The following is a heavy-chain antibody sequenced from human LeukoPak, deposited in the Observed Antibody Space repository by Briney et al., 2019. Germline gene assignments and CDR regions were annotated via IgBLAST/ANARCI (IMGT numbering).Heavy chain of an antibody. J-gene: IGHJ4*02. Sequence: GGSLRLSCAASGFTFSSYEMNWVRQAPGKGLEWVSYISTSGSTIYYADSVEGRFTISRDNAKNSLYLQMNSLRAEDTAVYYCARRDYASDYWGQGTLVTVSS. CDR2: ISTSGSTI. V-gene: IGHV3-48*03. CDR1: GFTFSSYE. CDR3: ARRDYASDY. D-gene: IGHD4-17*01.